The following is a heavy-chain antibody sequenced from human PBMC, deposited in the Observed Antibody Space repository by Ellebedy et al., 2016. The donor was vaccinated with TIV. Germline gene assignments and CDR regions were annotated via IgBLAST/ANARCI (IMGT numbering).Heavy chain of an antibody. CDR1: GFTVSSNY. CDR2: IYSGGST. V-gene: IGHV3-66*01. D-gene: IGHD3-16*01. CDR3: ARDGGEYN. J-gene: IGHJ4*02. Sequence: ETLSLTCAASGFTVSSNYMSWVRQAPGKGLEWVSVIYSGGSTYYADSVKGRFTISRDNSKNTLYLQMNSLRSEDTAVYYCARDGGEYNWGQGTLVTVSS.